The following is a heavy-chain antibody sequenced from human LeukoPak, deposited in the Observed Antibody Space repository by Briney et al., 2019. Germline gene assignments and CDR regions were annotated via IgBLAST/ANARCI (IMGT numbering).Heavy chain of an antibody. CDR2: ISSSGIHI. CDR3: ARRAGRSGYYYFDY. V-gene: IGHV3-21*01. J-gene: IGHJ4*02. D-gene: IGHD3-22*01. Sequence: PGGSLRLSCAASDFTFSSYSMNWVRQAPGKGLEWVSAISSSGIHIDYADSVKGRFTISRDNAKNSLYLQMNSLRAEDTAVYYCARRAGRSGYYYFDYWGQGTLVTVSS. CDR1: DFTFSSYS.